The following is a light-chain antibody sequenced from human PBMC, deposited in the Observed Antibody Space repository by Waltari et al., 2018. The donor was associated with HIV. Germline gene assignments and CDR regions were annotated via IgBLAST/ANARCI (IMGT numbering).Light chain of an antibody. Sequence: PGQTARITCSGDALPKQYAYWYHQKPGQAPVLVIYKDTERPSGIPERFSGSSSGTTVTLTISGVQAEDEADYYCQSADSSGTWVFGGGTKLTVL. J-gene: IGLJ3*02. CDR2: KDT. CDR1: ALPKQY. V-gene: IGLV3-25*03. CDR3: QSADSSGTWV.